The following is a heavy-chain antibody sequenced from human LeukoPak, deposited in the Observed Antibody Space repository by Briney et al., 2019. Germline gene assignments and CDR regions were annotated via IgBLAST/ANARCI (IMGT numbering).Heavy chain of an antibody. CDR2: ITGSGGST. D-gene: IGHD3-22*01. CDR3: VKDRNYYDSSIDSDY. Sequence: GGSLGLSCAASGFTFSSYAMSWVRQAPGKGLEWVSVITGSGGSTYYADSVKGRFTISRDNSKNTLYLQMNSLRAGDTAVYYCVKDRNYYDSSIDSDYWGQGTLVTVSS. V-gene: IGHV3-23*01. CDR1: GFTFSSYA. J-gene: IGHJ4*02.